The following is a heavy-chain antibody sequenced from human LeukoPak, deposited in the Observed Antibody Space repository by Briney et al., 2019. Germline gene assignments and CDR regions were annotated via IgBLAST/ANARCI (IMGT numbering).Heavy chain of an antibody. CDR1: GGSISSGGYS. CDR3: ARGDGSGSHGY. CDR2: IYHSGST. V-gene: IGHV4-30-2*01. D-gene: IGHD3-10*01. Sequence: KPSETLSLTCAVSGGSISSGGYSWSWIRQPPGKGLEWTGYIYHSGSTYYNPSLKSRVTISVDRSKNQFSLKLSSVTAADTAVYYCARGDGSGSHGYWGQGTLVTVSS. J-gene: IGHJ4*02.